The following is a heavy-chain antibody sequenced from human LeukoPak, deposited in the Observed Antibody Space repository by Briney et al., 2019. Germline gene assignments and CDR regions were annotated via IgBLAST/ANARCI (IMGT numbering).Heavy chain of an antibody. Sequence: PGGSLRLSCAASQFTLRDYGMSWVRQAPGKGLEWVSAISPNGDSTNYADSVKGRFTISRDNSKNTLFLQMNALGAEVTALYYCAKDGYNYPSRDNDGFHIWGHGTMVTVSS. CDR2: ISPNGDST. CDR3: AKDGYNYPSRDNDGFHI. V-gene: IGHV3-23*01. CDR1: QFTLRDYG. D-gene: IGHD5-12*01. J-gene: IGHJ3*02.